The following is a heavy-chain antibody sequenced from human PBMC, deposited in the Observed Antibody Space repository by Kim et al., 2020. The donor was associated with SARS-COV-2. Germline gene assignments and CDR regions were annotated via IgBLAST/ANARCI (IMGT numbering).Heavy chain of an antibody. J-gene: IGHJ4*02. Sequence: GGSLRLSCAASGFTFSSYSMNWVRQAPGKGLEWVSSISSSSSYIYYADSVKGRFTISRDNAKNSLYLQMNSLRAEDTAVYYCARVVSENRAGVDYCGQGTLVTVSS. CDR2: ISSSSSYI. CDR1: GFTFSSYS. CDR3: ARVVSENRAGVDY. D-gene: IGHD6-19*01. V-gene: IGHV3-21*01.